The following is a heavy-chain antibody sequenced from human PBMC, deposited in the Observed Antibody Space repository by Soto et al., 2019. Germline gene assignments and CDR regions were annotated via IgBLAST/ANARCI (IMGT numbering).Heavy chain of an antibody. CDR2: VYYSGST. Sequence: PSETLSLTCTVSGGSISSYYWSWIRQPPGKGLEWIGYVYYSGSTNYNPSLKSRVTVSVDTSKNQFSLKLTSVTAADTAVYYCARHRYTSAWYPSFLYWDQGTLVTVSS. CDR1: GGSISSYY. V-gene: IGHV4-59*08. J-gene: IGHJ4*02. D-gene: IGHD6-19*01. CDR3: ARHRYTSAWYPSFLY.